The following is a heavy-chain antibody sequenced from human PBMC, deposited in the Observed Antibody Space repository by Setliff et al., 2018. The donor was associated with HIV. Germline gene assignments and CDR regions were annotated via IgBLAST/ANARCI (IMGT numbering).Heavy chain of an antibody. V-gene: IGHV4-59*11. CDR2: IYYSGSP. J-gene: IGHJ5*02. CDR1: GGSISSHN. Sequence: SETLSLTCTVSGGSISSHNWSWIRQPPGKGLEWIGYIYYSGSPNYNPSLKSRVTISVDTSRNQFSLNLTSVTAADTAVYYCARDHIAAPGMGFDPWGRGTLVTVSS. D-gene: IGHD6-13*01. CDR3: ARDHIAAPGMGFDP.